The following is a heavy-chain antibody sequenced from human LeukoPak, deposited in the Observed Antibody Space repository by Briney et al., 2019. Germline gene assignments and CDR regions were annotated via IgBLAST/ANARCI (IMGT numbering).Heavy chain of an antibody. D-gene: IGHD3-16*01. V-gene: IGHV4-39*07. J-gene: IGHJ5*02. Sequence: SETLSFTCTVSGGSISSSSYYWGWIRQPPGKGLEWIGSIYYSGSTYYNPSLKSRVTISVDTSKNQFSLKLSSVTAADTAVYYCARVGVASGWFDPWGQGTLVTVSS. CDR3: ARVGVASGWFDP. CDR2: IYYSGST. CDR1: GGSISSSSYY.